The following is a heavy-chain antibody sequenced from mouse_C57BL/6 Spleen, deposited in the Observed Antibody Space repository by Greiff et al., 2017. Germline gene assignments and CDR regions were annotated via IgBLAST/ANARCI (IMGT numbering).Heavy chain of an antibody. CDR1: GYTFTSYW. CDR3: AITTVVAPSIFDV. J-gene: IGHJ1*03. Sequence: QVQLQQPGAELVKPGASVKMSCKASGYTFTSYWITWVKQRPGQGLEWIGDIYPGSGSTNYNEKFKSKATLTVDTSSSTAYMQLSSLTSEDSAVYYCAITTVVAPSIFDVWGTGTTVTVSS. D-gene: IGHD1-1*01. CDR2: IYPGSGST. V-gene: IGHV1-55*01.